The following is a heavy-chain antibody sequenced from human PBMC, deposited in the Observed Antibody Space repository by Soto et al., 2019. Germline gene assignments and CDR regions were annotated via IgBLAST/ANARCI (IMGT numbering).Heavy chain of an antibody. CDR1: GFTFSSYS. D-gene: IGHD5-12*01. V-gene: IGHV3-21*06. J-gene: IGHJ3*02. CDR3: VRGGRGYTRDGVFDI. CDR2: ISAYSSPI. Sequence: PGGSLRLSCVDSGFTFSSYSMNWVRQAPGKGLEWVSSISAYSSPIFYADSVKGRFTISRDNAKNSLYLQMNSLRAGDTAVYYCVRGGRGYTRDGVFDIWGKGTMVTVSS.